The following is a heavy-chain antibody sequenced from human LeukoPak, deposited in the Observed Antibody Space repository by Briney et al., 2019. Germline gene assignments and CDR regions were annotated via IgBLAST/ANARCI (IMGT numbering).Heavy chain of an antibody. D-gene: IGHD1-1*01. Sequence: GGSLRLSCLTSGFTLSTNAMSWVRQAPGKGLEWISGIKGDGSSTDYADSVKGRFTISRDNAKNSLYLQMNSLRDEDTAVYYCARDCRLNCARQPGFDSWGQGTLVTVSS. CDR2: IKGDGSST. CDR1: GFTLSTNA. J-gene: IGHJ5*01. V-gene: IGHV3-23*01. CDR3: ARDCRLNCARQPGFDS.